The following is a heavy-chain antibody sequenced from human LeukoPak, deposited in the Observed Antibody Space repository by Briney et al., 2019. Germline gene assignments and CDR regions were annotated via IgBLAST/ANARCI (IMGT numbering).Heavy chain of an antibody. D-gene: IGHD5-24*01. V-gene: IGHV3-7*01. CDR1: GFDFSTYW. J-gene: IGHJ4*02. CDR2: IGKDGSEK. Sequence: GGSLRLSCAASGFDFSTYWMVWVRQAPGKGLEWVASIGKDGSEKAYVDSVKGRFTISRDNARSSLFLQMSSLRLDDTAVYYRTRGTVWLQLKYWGQGALVTVSS. CDR3: TRGTVWLQLKY.